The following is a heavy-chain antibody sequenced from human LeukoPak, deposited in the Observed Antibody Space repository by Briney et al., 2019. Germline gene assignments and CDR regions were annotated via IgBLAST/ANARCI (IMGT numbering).Heavy chain of an antibody. D-gene: IGHD3-22*01. V-gene: IGHV5-51*01. CDR2: IHPGDSYT. CDR3: AKHDSGGYLFDY. J-gene: IGHJ4*02. CDR1: GYSFPTYW. Sequence: GESLKISCKGSGYSFPTYWIGWVRQMPGKGLEWMGIIHPGDSYTTYSPSFQGQVTISADKSISTAYLQWSSLKASDTAMYYCAKHDSGGYLFDYWGQETLVTVSS.